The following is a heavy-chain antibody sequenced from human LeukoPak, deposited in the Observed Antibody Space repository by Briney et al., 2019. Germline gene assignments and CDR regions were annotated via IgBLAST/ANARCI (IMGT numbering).Heavy chain of an antibody. CDR3: ARAWPGVAANYYYYMDV. CDR1: GFTFSSYN. Sequence: PGGSLRLSCAASGFTFSSYNMNWVRHAPGKGREWVSYISSSSSTIYYADSVKGRFTISRDNAKNSLYLQMNSLRAEDTAVYYCARAWPGVAANYYYYMDVWGKGTTVTVSS. J-gene: IGHJ6*03. CDR2: ISSSSSTI. V-gene: IGHV3-48*01. D-gene: IGHD3-3*01.